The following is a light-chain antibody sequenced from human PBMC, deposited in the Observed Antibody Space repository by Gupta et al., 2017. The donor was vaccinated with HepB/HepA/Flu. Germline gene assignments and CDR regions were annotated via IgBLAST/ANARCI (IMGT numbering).Light chain of an antibody. V-gene: IGKV2-30*01. Sequence: DVVMTQSPLSLPVTLGQPASISCRSSQSVVYTNGIAYLSWFLQRPGQSPRRLIYRVSNRDSGVPDRFSGSGSGTDLTLKISRVEAEDVGVYYCMQGTHWPVTFGQGTKVEI. CDR3: MQGTHWPVT. J-gene: IGKJ1*01. CDR1: QSVVYTNGIAY. CDR2: RVS.